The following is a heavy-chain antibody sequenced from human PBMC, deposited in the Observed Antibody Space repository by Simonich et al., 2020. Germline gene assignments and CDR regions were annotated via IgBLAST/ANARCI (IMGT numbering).Heavy chain of an antibody. CDR2: IYHSGST. Sequence: QVQLQESGPGLVKPSETLSLTCAVSGYSISSGYYWGWIRQPPGKGLEWIGSIYHSGSTYYNPSLKSRVTISVDTSKNQFSLKLSSVTAADTAVYYCARRYYSTSFDYWGQGTLVTVSS. CDR1: GYSISSGYY. CDR3: ARRYYSTSFDY. V-gene: IGHV4-38-2*01. D-gene: IGHD6-6*01. J-gene: IGHJ4*02.